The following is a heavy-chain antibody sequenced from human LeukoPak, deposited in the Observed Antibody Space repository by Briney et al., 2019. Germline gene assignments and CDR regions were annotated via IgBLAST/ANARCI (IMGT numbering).Heavy chain of an antibody. Sequence: PSGTLSLICGVSGGSISSTNWWTWVRQPPGKGLEWIGEVHLDGRTNYKPSLQSRLTMSVDFSENHISLKLTSVTAAGTAVYYCARGPTGQLVEIDYWGQGTLVTVSS. D-gene: IGHD6-6*01. J-gene: IGHJ4*02. CDR2: VHLDGRT. CDR3: ARGPTGQLVEIDY. V-gene: IGHV4-4*02. CDR1: GGSISSTNW.